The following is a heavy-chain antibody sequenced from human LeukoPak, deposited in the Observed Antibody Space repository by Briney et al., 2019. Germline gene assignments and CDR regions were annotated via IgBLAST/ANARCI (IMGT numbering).Heavy chain of an antibody. CDR1: GGSTSSGDYY. V-gene: IGHV4-30-4*01. CDR3: ARTYYGSGSYYSH. D-gene: IGHD3-10*01. Sequence: PSETLSLTCTVSGGSTSSGDYYWSWIRQPPGKGLEWIGYIYYSGSTYYNPSLKSRVTISVDTSKNQFSLKLSSVTAADTAVYYCARTYYGSGSYYSHWGQGTLVTVSS. CDR2: IYYSGST. J-gene: IGHJ4*02.